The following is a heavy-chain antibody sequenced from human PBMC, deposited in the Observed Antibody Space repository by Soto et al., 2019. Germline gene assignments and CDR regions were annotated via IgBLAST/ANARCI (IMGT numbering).Heavy chain of an antibody. CDR3: ARHAGNSWKGDYFDY. D-gene: IGHD6-13*01. V-gene: IGHV5-51*01. CDR1: CYTFTTSW. Sequence: GESLKISCKASCYTFTTSWIGWVRQMPGQGLEWMGIIDPGDSDTRYSPSFQGRITISVDKSISTASLQWSSLEASDTAIYYCARHAGNSWKGDYFDYWGRGALVTVSS. CDR2: IDPGDSDT. J-gene: IGHJ4*02.